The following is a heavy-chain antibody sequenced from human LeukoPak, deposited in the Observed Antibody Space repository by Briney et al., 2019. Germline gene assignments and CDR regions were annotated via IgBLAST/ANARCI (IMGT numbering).Heavy chain of an antibody. CDR2: IYTSGST. CDR3: ASRSGRNYYGMDD. CDR1: GGSISSYY. Sequence: SETLSLTCTVSGGSISSYYWSWIRQPAGKGLEWIGRIYTSGSTNHNPSLKSRVTMSVDTSKNQFSLTLSSVTAADTAIYYCASRSGRNYYGMDDWGQGTTVIVSS. D-gene: IGHD3-10*01. V-gene: IGHV4-4*07. J-gene: IGHJ6*02.